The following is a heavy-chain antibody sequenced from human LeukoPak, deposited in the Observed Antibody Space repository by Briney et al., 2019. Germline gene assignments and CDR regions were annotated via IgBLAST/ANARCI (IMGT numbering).Heavy chain of an antibody. CDR3: ATYCSSTSCPHRRAFDI. CDR2: IYYSGST. V-gene: IGHV4-39*01. D-gene: IGHD2-2*01. CDR1: GGSISSSSYY. J-gene: IGHJ3*02. Sequence: QSSETLSLTCTVSGGSISSSSYYWGWIRQPPGKGLEWIGTIYYSGSTYYNPSLKSRVTISVDTSNDQFSLKLSSVTAADTAVYYCATYCSSTSCPHRRAFDIWGQGTMVTVSS.